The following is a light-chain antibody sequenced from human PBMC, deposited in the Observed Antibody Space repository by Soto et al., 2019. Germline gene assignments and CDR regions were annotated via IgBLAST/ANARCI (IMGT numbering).Light chain of an antibody. V-gene: IGKV3-20*01. J-gene: IGKJ3*01. CDR2: GAS. Sequence: IVLTQSPGTLSLSPGARATLSCRASQSVSSSYLAWYQQKPGQAPRLFIYGASHRAIGIPDRFSGIVSGTDFTLTISRLEPEDGEVYYGLQYANSPFTFGPGTKVDIK. CDR1: QSVSSSY. CDR3: LQYANSPFT.